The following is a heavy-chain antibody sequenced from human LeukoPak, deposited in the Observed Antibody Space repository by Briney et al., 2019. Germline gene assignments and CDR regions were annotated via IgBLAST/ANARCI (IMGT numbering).Heavy chain of an antibody. J-gene: IGHJ6*03. CDR2: INANTGNP. CDR1: GYTFTSYS. V-gene: IGHV7-4-1*02. D-gene: IGHD2-21*01. Sequence: ASVKVSCKASGYTFTSYSMNWVRQAPGQGLEYMGWINANTGNPTYAQGFTGRFVFSLDTSVSTAYLQISSLKAEDTAVYYCARVGIPYYYYYMDVWGKGTTVSVS. CDR3: ARVGIPYYYYYMDV.